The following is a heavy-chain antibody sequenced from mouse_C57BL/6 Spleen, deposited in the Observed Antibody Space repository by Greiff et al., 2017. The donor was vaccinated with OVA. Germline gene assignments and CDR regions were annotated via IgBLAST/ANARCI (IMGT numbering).Heavy chain of an antibody. J-gene: IGHJ1*03. CDR1: GFTFSSYA. CDR2: ISDGGSYT. V-gene: IGHV5-4*01. CDR3: ARDRRELGYFDV. Sequence: EVMLVESGGGLVKPGGSLKLSCAASGFTFSSYAMSWVRQTPEKRLEWVATISDGGSYTYYPDNVKGRFTISRDNAKNNLYLQMSHLKSEDTAMYYCARDRRELGYFDVWGTGTTVTVSS.